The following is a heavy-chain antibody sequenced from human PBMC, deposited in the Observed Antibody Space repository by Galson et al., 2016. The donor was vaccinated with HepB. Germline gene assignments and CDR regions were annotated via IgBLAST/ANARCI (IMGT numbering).Heavy chain of an antibody. CDR2: IKSKTDGGTT. Sequence: SLRLSCAGSGFTFSNAWMSWVRQAPGKGLEWVGRIKSKTDGGTTDYAAPVKGRFTISRDDSKNTLYLQMNSLKTEDTAVYYCTTGGGNWALGMDDWGQGTTVTVSS. CDR3: TTGGGNWALGMDD. V-gene: IGHV3-15*01. D-gene: IGHD1-1*01. J-gene: IGHJ6*02. CDR1: GFTFSNAW.